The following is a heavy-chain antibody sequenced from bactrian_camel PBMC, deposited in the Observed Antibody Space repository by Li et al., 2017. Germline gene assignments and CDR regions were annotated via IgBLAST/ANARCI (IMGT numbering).Heavy chain of an antibody. CDR3: AADLARHCGSFTGFFRRGY. V-gene: IGHV3S59*01. J-gene: IGHJ4*01. Sequence: EVQLVESGGGSVQAGGSLRLSCAASGSTYSGLCMGWFRQAPGMEREGVAVIDSNGDTTYADSVKGRFTISKDTGKNTLYLQMNNLKPEDTAMYYCAADLARHCGSFTGFFRRGYWGQGTQVTVS. D-gene: IGHD2*01. CDR2: IDSNGDT. CDR1: GSTYSGLC.